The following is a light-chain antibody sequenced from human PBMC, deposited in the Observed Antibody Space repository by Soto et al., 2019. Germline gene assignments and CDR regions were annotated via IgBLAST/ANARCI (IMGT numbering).Light chain of an antibody. J-gene: IGKJ1*01. CDR3: QQYNSYSVT. Sequence: EIVLTQSPVTLSFSPGEIATLSCSASQSVSSSYLAWYQQKPGQPPRLLIYGASSRATGIPDRFSGSGSGTEFTLAISSLQPDDFATYYCQQYNSYSVTFGQGTKVDIK. CDR1: QSVSSSY. CDR2: GAS. V-gene: IGKV3-20*01.